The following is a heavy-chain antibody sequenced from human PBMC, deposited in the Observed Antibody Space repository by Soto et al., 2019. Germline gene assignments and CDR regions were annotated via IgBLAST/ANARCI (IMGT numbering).Heavy chain of an antibody. CDR2: ISGSGGST. D-gene: IGHD1-7*01. CDR1: GFTFSSYA. CDR3: AKDFGITGTLRWFDP. V-gene: IGHV3-23*01. J-gene: IGHJ5*02. Sequence: EVQLLESGGGLVQPGGSLRLSCAASGFTFSSYAMSWVRQAPGKGLEWVSAISGSGGSTYYADSVKGRFTISRDNSKNTLYLQMNSLRAEVTAVYYCAKDFGITGTLRWFDPWGQGTLVTVSS.